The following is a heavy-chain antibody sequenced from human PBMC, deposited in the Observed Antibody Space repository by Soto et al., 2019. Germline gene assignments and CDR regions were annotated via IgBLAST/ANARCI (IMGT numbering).Heavy chain of an antibody. CDR1: GYTFTSHA. CDR3: VVAAQPYYFDY. D-gene: IGHD2-15*01. Sequence: ASVKVSCKASGYTFTSHAISWVRQAPGQGLEWMGWINVYNDNTNYAQRVQGRVTMTTDTSTSTAYMELKSLRSDDTAVYYCVVAAQPYYFDYWGQGTLVTVSS. V-gene: IGHV1-18*01. CDR2: INVYNDNT. J-gene: IGHJ4*02.